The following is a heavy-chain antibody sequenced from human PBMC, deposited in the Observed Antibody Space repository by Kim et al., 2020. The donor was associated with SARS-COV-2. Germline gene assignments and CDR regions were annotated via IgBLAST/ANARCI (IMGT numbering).Heavy chain of an antibody. CDR3: VRDNYWAFDI. V-gene: IGHV3-48*04. J-gene: IGHJ3*02. CDR2: ISGTGTIT. D-gene: IGHD2-15*01. Sequence: GGSRRLSCATSGFTLSLYSMNWVRQSPGKGLEWVSHISGTGTITKHADSVRGRFTISRDNAKNSLFLHMNGLRAEDTAVYYCVRDNYWAFDISGQGTMVT. CDR1: GFTLSLYS.